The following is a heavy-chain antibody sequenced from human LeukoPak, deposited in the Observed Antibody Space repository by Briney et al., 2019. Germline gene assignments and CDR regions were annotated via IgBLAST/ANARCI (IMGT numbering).Heavy chain of an antibody. CDR3: TTAITFGDSY. CDR1: GFTFSGSA. J-gene: IGHJ4*02. CDR2: IRSKANSYAT. Sequence: PGGSLRLSCAASGFTFSGSAMHWVRQASGKGLEWVGRIRSKANSYATAYAASVKGRFTISRDDSKNTAYLQMNSLKTEDTAVYYCTTAITFGDSYWGQGTLVTVSS. D-gene: IGHD3-16*01. V-gene: IGHV3-73*01.